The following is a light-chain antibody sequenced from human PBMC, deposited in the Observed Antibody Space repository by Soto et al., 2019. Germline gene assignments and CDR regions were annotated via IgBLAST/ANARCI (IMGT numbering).Light chain of an antibody. J-gene: IGKJ5*01. CDR3: QQSDDLPT. CDR1: QDINNF. V-gene: IGKV1-33*01. Sequence: DIQMTQSPSSLSASVGDRVTITCQASQDINNFVNWYQQKPGKAPKLLIYDASTLKTGVPSRFSGSGSGTDFRFTISSLQPEEFATYYCQQSDDLPTFGQGTRLDIK. CDR2: DAS.